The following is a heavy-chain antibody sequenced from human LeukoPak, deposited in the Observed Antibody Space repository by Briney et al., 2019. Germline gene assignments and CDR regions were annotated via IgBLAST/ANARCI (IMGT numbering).Heavy chain of an antibody. J-gene: IGHJ4*02. CDR2: FYNSGRS. CDR3: TRGAGWLIDY. V-gene: IGHV4-59*01. CDR1: DDSISDYY. Sequence: SETLSLTCTVSDDSISDYYRGWIRQPPGKGLEWIGYFYNSGRSSYNPSLKSRVTISADTSKNHFSLKLNSVTTADTAVYYCTRGAGWLIDYWGQGILVTVSS. D-gene: IGHD3-16*01.